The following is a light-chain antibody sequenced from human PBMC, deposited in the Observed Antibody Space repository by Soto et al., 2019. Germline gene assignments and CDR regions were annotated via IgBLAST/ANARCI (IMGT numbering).Light chain of an antibody. Sequence: EIVMTQSPATLSVSPGERATLSCRASQSISSNLAWYQQKPGQAPRLLISGASTRATGIPARFSGSGSGTEFTLTISSLQSEDFAVYYCQQYNNWPRSWTFGQGTKVDIK. CDR3: QQYNNWPRSWT. CDR2: GAS. V-gene: IGKV3-15*01. CDR1: QSISSN. J-gene: IGKJ1*01.